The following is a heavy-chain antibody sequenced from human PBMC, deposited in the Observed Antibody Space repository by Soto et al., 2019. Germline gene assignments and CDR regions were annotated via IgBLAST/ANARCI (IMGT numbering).Heavy chain of an antibody. V-gene: IGHV4-59*01. Sequence: SETLSLTCTVSGGSISSFYWSWTRQPPGKGLEWIGNVYNSGSTNYKPSLKSRATISVDTSKNQFSLKLSSVTAADTAVYYCAREPTYCSSSSCYYRFEFWGQGSRVTVSS. CDR2: VYNSGST. CDR3: AREPTYCSSSSCYYRFEF. J-gene: IGHJ4*02. CDR1: GGSISSFY. D-gene: IGHD2-2*01.